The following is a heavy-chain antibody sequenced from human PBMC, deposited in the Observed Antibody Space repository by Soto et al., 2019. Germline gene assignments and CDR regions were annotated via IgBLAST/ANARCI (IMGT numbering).Heavy chain of an antibody. J-gene: IGHJ6*02. CDR2: INHSGST. D-gene: IGHD3-10*01. CDR3: ARGPRHVYGSGADYYYYGMDV. V-gene: IGHV4-34*01. Sequence: SPTLSLTCAVYGGSFSGYYWSWIRQPPGKGLEWIGEINHSGSTNYNPSLKSRVTISVDTSKNQFSLKLSSVTAADTAVYYCARGPRHVYGSGADYYYYGMDVWGQGTTVTVSS. CDR1: GGSFSGYY.